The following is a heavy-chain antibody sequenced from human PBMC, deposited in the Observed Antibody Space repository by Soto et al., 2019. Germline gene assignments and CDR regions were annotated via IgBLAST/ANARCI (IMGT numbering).Heavy chain of an antibody. CDR1: GGSISSSSYY. CDR3: ARHFLVRWFDP. V-gene: IGHV4-39*01. Sequence: PSETLSLTCTVSGGSISSSSYYWGWIRQPPGKGLEWIGSIYYSGSTYYNPSLKSRVTISVDTSKNQFSLKLSSVTAADTAVYYCARHFLVRWFDPWGQGTLVTVSS. J-gene: IGHJ5*02. CDR2: IYYSGST. D-gene: IGHD6-13*01.